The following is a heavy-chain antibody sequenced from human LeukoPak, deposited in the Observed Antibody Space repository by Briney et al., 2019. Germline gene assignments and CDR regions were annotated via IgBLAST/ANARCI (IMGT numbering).Heavy chain of an antibody. CDR3: ARGSYSGYDIDY. D-gene: IGHD5-12*01. CDR2: IIPNSGGS. CDR1: GYTFTGYS. J-gene: IGHJ4*02. Sequence: GASVKVSCKASGYTFTGYSMHWVRQAPGQGLEWMGRIIPNSGGSNFAQNFQGRVTMTRDTSISTTYMALSSLRSDDTAVYYCARGSYSGYDIDYWGQGTLVTVSS. V-gene: IGHV1-2*06.